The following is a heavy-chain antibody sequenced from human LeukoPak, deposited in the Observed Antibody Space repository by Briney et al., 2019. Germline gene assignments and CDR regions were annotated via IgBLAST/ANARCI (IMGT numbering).Heavy chain of an antibody. CDR2: ISGPAGSW. CDR3: AKKVGLVSAPLWYFDV. Sequence: PGGSLRLSCEASGFTFSSYAMSWVRQAPGKGLEWVAAISGPAGSWDYADSVKGRFTVSRGNSKNTLFLQMNSLRAEDTATYYCAKKVGLVSAPLWYFDVWGQGTLVAVSS. CDR1: GFTFSSYA. J-gene: IGHJ4*02. D-gene: IGHD5/OR15-5a*01. V-gene: IGHV3-23*01.